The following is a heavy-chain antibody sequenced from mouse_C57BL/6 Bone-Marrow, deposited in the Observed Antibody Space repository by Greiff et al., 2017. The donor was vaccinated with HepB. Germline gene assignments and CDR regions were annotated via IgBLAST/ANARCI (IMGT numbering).Heavy chain of an antibody. D-gene: IGHD1-1*01. Sequence: EVKLMESGGGLVKPGGSLKLSCAASGFTFSDYGMHWVRQAPEKGLEWVAYISSGSSTIYYADTVKGRFTISRDNAKNTLFLQMTSLRSEDTAMYYCARPYYYGSSPLFDYWGQGTTLTVSS. CDR3: ARPYYYGSSPLFDY. V-gene: IGHV5-17*01. CDR2: ISSGSSTI. CDR1: GFTFSDYG. J-gene: IGHJ2*01.